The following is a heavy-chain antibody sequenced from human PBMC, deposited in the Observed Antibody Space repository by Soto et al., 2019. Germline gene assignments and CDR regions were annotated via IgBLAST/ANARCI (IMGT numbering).Heavy chain of an antibody. CDR3: ARAPHYDYVWGSYRPNPPHFDP. J-gene: IGHJ5*02. D-gene: IGHD3-16*02. V-gene: IGHV1-69*01. CDR2: IIPIFGTA. CDR1: GGTFSSYA. Sequence: KVSRKASGGTFSSYAISWVRPAPGQGLEWVGGIIPIFGTANYAQKFQGRVTNTADESTSTAYMELSSLRSEDTAVYYCARAPHYDYVWGSYRPNPPHFDPWGQGTLVTVSS.